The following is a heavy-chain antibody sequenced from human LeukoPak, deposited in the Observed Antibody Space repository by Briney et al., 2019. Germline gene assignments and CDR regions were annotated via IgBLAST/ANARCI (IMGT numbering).Heavy chain of an antibody. D-gene: IGHD1-26*01. CDR1: GFNFRNYA. V-gene: IGHV3-23*03. J-gene: IGHJ6*02. CDR2: FDNDGTTT. CDR3: AKGVGATINYYYGMDV. Sequence: GGSLRLSCAGSGFNFRNYAMSWVRRAPGEGLEWVSGFDNDGTTTYFADSVRGRFAISRDNSKNTLYLQMNSLRAEDTAVYYCAKGVGATINYYYGMDVWGQGTTVTVSS.